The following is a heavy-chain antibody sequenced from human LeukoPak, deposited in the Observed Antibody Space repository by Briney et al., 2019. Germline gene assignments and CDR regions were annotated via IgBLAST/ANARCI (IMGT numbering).Heavy chain of an antibody. J-gene: IGHJ4*02. CDR2: IHHGGNT. V-gene: IGHV4-59*08. D-gene: IGHD4-17*01. CDR1: GGSISSYY. Sequence: SETLSLTCTVSGGSISSYYWSWIRQPPGKGLEWIGSIHHGGNTYDNPSLKSRVTISVDTSKNQISLMVTSVSATDTAIYYCARVSAYGDHFYFDYWGQGTLVSVSS. CDR3: ARVSAYGDHFYFDY.